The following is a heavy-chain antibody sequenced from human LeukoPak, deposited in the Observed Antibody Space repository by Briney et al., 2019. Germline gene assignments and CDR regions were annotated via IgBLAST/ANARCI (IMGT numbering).Heavy chain of an antibody. CDR2: IKQDGSEK. CDR3: ARDLKGSSWYDTMRY. V-gene: IGHV3-7*01. CDR1: GFTFSSYW. J-gene: IGHJ4*02. Sequence: PGGSLRLSCAASGFTFSSYWMSWVRQAPGKGLEWVANIKQDGSEKYYVDSVKGRFTISRDNAKNSLYLQMNSLRAEDTAVYYCARDLKGSSWYDTMRYWGQGTLVTVSS. D-gene: IGHD6-13*01.